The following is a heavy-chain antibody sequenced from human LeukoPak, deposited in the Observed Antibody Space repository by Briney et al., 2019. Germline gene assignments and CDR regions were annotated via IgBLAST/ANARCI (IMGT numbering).Heavy chain of an antibody. J-gene: IGHJ4*02. CDR3: AKSGLHDSSGYLDY. CDR2: ISWNSGSI. CDR1: GFTFDDYA. Sequence: TGGSLRLSCAASGFTFDDYAMHWVRQAPGKGLEWVSGISWNSGSIGYADSVKGRFTISRDNAKNSLYLQMNSLRAEDTALYYCAKSGLHDSSGYLDYWGQGTLVTVSS. D-gene: IGHD3-22*01. V-gene: IGHV3-9*01.